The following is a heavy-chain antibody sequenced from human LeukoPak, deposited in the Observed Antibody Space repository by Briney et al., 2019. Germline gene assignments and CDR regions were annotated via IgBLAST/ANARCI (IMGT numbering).Heavy chain of an antibody. J-gene: IGHJ5*02. CDR2: ISSSGSTI. CDR3: ARDGVIYSFDP. V-gene: IGHV3-48*03. CDR1: GFTFSIYE. D-gene: IGHD2-21*01. Sequence: PGGSLRLSCAASGFTFSIYEMNWVRQAPGKGLEWVSYISSSGSTIYYADSVKGRFTISRDNAKNSLYLQMNSLRVEDTAVYYCARDGVIYSFDPWGQGTLVTVSS.